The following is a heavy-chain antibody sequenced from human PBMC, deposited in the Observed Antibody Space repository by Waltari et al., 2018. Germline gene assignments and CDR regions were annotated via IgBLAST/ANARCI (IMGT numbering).Heavy chain of an antibody. CDR3: ARGGGGDWEWFDP. CDR1: GGSISGFY. V-gene: IGHV4-59*01. Sequence: QEKRQESGPSLLKCSETLSLICTVSGGSISGFYWSWVRKPPGKGLDWIGDIYYTGRNNFNPSLNSRVTMSVDTSKNQFSLKLSSVTAAYTAFPYCARGGGGDWEWFDPWGQGTLVTVSS. J-gene: IGHJ5*02. CDR2: IYYTGRN. D-gene: IGHD2-21*02.